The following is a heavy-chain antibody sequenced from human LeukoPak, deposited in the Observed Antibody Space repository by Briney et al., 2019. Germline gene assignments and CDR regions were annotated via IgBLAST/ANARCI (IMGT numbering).Heavy chain of an antibody. Sequence: GGSLRLSCEDSGCSFGGFYMHWVRQAPGKGLEWVASINGDGEYTVYAASVKGRFTISRDNSNNMLNLQMSSLRAEDTALYYCAQRGVQGYMDVWGKGTTVIVSS. V-gene: IGHV3-20*04. CDR3: AQRGVQGYMDV. J-gene: IGHJ6*03. CDR2: INGDGEYT. D-gene: IGHD1-26*01. CDR1: GCSFGGFY.